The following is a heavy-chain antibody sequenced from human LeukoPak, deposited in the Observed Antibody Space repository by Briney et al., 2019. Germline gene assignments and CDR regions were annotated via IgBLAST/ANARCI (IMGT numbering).Heavy chain of an antibody. CDR3: ARKARWFGELSDPHYYYGMDV. CDR2: IKQDGSEK. D-gene: IGHD3-10*01. Sequence: PGGSLRLSCAASGFTFSSYWMSWVRQAPGKGLEWVANIKQDGSEKYYVDSVKGRFTISRDNAKNSLYLQMNRLRAEDTAVYYCARKARWFGELSDPHYYYGMDVWGKGTTVTVSS. J-gene: IGHJ6*04. CDR1: GFTFSSYW. V-gene: IGHV3-7*03.